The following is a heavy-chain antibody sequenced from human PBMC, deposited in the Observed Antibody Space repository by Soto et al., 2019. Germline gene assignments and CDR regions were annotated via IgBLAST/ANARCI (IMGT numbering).Heavy chain of an antibody. Sequence: PTKTLSLTCTVSGGSISSNYRSWIRQPPGKGLEWIGYIYYSGSTNYNPSLKSRVTISVDTSKNQFSLKLSSVTAADTAVYYCARGANCSGGSCYSRWGYYYYYYMDVWGKGTTVTVSS. J-gene: IGHJ6*03. CDR1: GGSISSNY. CDR2: IYYSGST. V-gene: IGHV4-59*12. D-gene: IGHD2-15*01. CDR3: ARGANCSGGSCYSRWGYYYYYYMDV.